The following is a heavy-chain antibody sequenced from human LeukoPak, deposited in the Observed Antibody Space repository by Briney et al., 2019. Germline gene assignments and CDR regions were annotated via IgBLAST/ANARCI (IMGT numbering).Heavy chain of an antibody. J-gene: IGHJ4*02. V-gene: IGHV3-23*01. D-gene: IGHD6-19*01. CDR2: ISGSGGST. CDR1: GFTVSSNY. Sequence: GGSLRLSCAASGFTVSSNYMSWVRQAPGKGLEWVSAISGSGGSTYYADSVKGRFTISRDNSKNTLYLQMNSLRAEDTAVYYCAKDRISSGWFHDYWGQGTLVTVSS. CDR3: AKDRISSGWFHDY.